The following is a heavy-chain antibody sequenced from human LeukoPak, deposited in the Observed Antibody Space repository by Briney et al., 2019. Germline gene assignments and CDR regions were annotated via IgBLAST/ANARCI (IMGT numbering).Heavy chain of an antibody. D-gene: IGHD6-13*01. CDR3: AGSSSSWYSWFDP. Sequence: SETLSLTCTVSGGSISSYYWSWIRQPPGKGLEWIGYIYYSGSTNYNPSLKSRVTISVDTSKNQFSLKLSSVTAADTAVYYCAGSSSSWYSWFDPWGQGTLVTVSS. J-gene: IGHJ5*02. CDR1: GGSISSYY. V-gene: IGHV4-59*08. CDR2: IYYSGST.